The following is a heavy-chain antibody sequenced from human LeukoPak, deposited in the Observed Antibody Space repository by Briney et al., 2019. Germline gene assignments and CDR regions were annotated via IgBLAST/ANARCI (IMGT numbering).Heavy chain of an antibody. D-gene: IGHD3-16*01. J-gene: IGHJ4*02. Sequence: GRSLRLSCAASGFTFSNYAMHWVRQAPGKGLVWVSGISSDGRSTIYADSVKGRFTISRDNAKNTLYLQMDSLRAEDTAVYFCASQLGGNVYWGQGTLVTVSS. CDR2: ISSDGRST. V-gene: IGHV3-74*01. CDR3: ASQLGGNVY. CDR1: GFTFSNYA.